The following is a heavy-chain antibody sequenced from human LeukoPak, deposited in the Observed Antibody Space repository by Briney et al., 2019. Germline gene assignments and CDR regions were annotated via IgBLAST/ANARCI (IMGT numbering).Heavy chain of an antibody. CDR2: FHYNGET. CDR3: ASKPVVPASQGHYFDS. Sequence: PSETLSLTCAVSGGSISSGGYSWSWIRQPPGKGLEWIGNFHYNGETSFNSSLNSRVTTSIDTSKNQFSLILNAVTAADTAVYYCASKPVVPASQGHYFDSWGPGILVTVSS. J-gene: IGHJ4*02. V-gene: IGHV4-61*08. CDR1: GGSISSGGYS. D-gene: IGHD4-23*01.